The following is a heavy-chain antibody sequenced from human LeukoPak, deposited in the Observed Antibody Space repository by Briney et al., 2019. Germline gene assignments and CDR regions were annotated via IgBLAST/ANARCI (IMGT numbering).Heavy chain of an antibody. Sequence: GGSLRLSCAASGFTFSSYAMSWVRQAPGKGLEWVSVVSGDGSTYYADSVKGRFTISRDNSKNTLYLQMNSLRAEDTAVYYCARGDTVIVPVAGSAFDIWGQGTMVAVSS. CDR1: GFTFSSYA. D-gene: IGHD2-2*01. V-gene: IGHV3-23*01. J-gene: IGHJ3*02. CDR3: ARGDTVIVPVAGSAFDI. CDR2: VSGDGST.